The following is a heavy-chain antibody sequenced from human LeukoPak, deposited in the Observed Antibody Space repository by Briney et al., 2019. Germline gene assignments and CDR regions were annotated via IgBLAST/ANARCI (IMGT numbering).Heavy chain of an antibody. V-gene: IGHV3-73*01. J-gene: IGHJ4*02. Sequence: QSGGSLRLSCAASGFTFSCSAMHWVRQASGKGLEWVGRIRSTANGYATAYAASVKGRFTISRDDSKNTAYLQMDSLKTEDTAVYYCTGNYYGSGSYADFDYWGQGTLVTVSS. CDR3: TGNYYGSGSYADFDY. D-gene: IGHD3-10*01. CDR1: GFTFSCSA. CDR2: IRSTANGYAT.